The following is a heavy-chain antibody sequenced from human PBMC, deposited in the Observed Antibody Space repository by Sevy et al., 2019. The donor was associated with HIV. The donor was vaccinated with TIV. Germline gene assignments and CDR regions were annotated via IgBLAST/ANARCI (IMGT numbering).Heavy chain of an antibody. V-gene: IGHV3-30*14. D-gene: IGHD3-22*01. J-gene: IGHJ4*02. Sequence: GSLRLSCAASGFTFSSYAMHWVRQAPGKGLEWVAVISYDGSNKYYADSVKGRFTISRDNSKNSLYLQLNSLRAEDTAIYYCARKYDSSGYFDYWGQGTLVTVSS. CDR1: GFTFSSYA. CDR2: ISYDGSNK. CDR3: ARKYDSSGYFDY.